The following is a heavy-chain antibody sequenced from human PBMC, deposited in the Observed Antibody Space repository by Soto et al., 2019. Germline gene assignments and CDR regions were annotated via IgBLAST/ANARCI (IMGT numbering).Heavy chain of an antibody. CDR2: INQSGST. D-gene: IGHD2-2*01. Sequence: SETLSLTCAVYGDSFSDYYWSWIRQPPGKGLEWIGEINQSGSTNYNPSLKSRVIISVDTSRYQFSLKLSSVTAADTAVYYCASVTRGVVVPAALQNYYYYYYMDVWGKGTTVTVSS. CDR3: ASVTRGVVVPAALQNYYYYYYMDV. CDR1: GDSFSDYY. J-gene: IGHJ6*03. V-gene: IGHV4-34*01.